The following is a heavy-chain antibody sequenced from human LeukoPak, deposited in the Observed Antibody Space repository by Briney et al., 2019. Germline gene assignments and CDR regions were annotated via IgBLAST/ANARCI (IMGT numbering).Heavy chain of an antibody. Sequence: GGSLRLSCAASGFTFSSYSMNWVRQAPGKGLEWVSSISSSSYIYYADSVKGRFTISRDNAKNSLSLQTNSLRAEDTAVYYCARAWDYVWGSYPGVPGYWGQGTLVTVSS. CDR3: ARAWDYVWGSYPGVPGY. J-gene: IGHJ4*02. CDR1: GFTFSSYS. CDR2: ISSSSYI. D-gene: IGHD3-16*02. V-gene: IGHV3-21*01.